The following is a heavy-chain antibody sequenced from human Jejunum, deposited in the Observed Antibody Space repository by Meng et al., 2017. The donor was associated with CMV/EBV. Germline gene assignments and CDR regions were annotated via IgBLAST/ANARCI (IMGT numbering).Heavy chain of an antibody. V-gene: IGHV1-69*01. D-gene: IGHD2-2*01. CDR3: ARGFSNGYQPFDY. CDR2: IIPIFRTP. CDR1: GGRVKKYA. J-gene: IGHJ4*02. Sequence: VQCGAEVSKPGSSVKASCTLSGGRVKKYAINWVRQAPGQGLEWMGGIIPIFRTPQYAQKFQGRLTITADGPTGTTFMELSSLTSDDTAIYYCARGFSNGYQPFDYWGQGTLVTVSS.